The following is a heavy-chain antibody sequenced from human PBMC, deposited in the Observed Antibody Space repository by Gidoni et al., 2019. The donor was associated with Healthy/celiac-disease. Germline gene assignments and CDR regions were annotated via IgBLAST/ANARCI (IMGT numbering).Heavy chain of an antibody. Sequence: QVQLQQCGAGLLKPSETLSLTCAVYGGSFSGYYWSWIRQPPGKGLEWIGELNHSGSTNYNPSLKSRVTISVDTSKNQFSLKLSSVTAADTAVYYCARARERYGSRFDPWGQGTLVTVSS. CDR2: LNHSGST. CDR1: GGSFSGYY. V-gene: IGHV4-34*01. D-gene: IGHD1-1*01. J-gene: IGHJ5*02. CDR3: ARARERYGSRFDP.